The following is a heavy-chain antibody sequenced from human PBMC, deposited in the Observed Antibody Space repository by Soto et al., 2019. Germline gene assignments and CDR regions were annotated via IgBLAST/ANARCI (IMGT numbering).Heavy chain of an antibody. Sequence: GGSLRLSCAAYGFTFSSYSMNWVRQTAGKGLEWVSSISSSSSYIYYADSVKGRFPISRDNAKNSLYLQMNSLRAEDTAVYYCAREYFEYSSSAEGGMDVWGQGTTVTVSS. CDR3: AREYFEYSSSAEGGMDV. CDR2: ISSSSSYI. CDR1: GFTFSSYS. D-gene: IGHD6-6*01. V-gene: IGHV3-21*01. J-gene: IGHJ6*02.